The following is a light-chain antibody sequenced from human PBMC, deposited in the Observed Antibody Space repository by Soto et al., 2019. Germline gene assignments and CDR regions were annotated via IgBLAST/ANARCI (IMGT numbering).Light chain of an antibody. CDR3: QQYNNWPPWT. J-gene: IGKJ1*01. V-gene: IGKV3-15*01. CDR1: QSVSSN. Sequence: EIVMTQSPATLSVSPGERATLSCRASQSVSSNLAWYQQKPGQARRLLIYGASTRATGIPARFSGSGSGTELNLTISSLQSEDFAVYYCQQYNNWPPWTFGQGTKV. CDR2: GAS.